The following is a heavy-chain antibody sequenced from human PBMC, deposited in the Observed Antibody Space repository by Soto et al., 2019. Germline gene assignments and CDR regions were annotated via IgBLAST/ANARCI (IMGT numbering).Heavy chain of an antibody. V-gene: IGHV4-59*01. CDR1: GGSITSSY. CDR2: IYDTGISGYTPST. J-gene: IGHJ6*02. Sequence: SETLSLTCTVSGGSITSSYWSWIRRPPGKGLEWIAYIYDTGISGYTPSTSYNPSLKSRVTMSVDTSKCQFSLKLTSVTAADTAAYYCARGEDAFFYYGLDVWGQGITVTVSS. CDR3: ARGEDAFFYYGLDV.